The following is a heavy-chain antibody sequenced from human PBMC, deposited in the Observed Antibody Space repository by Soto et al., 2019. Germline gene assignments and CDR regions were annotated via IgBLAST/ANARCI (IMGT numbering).Heavy chain of an antibody. CDR1: GFTISNAW. CDR2: TKSKADGGTT. D-gene: IGHD6-6*01. Sequence: EVQLVESGGGLVEPGGSLRLSCAASGFTISNAWMTWVRQAPGKGVEWVGRTKSKADGGTTDYAAPVKGRFTISRDDSTNTLSLQMSSLKTEDTAVYYCIKGEYCSSLDFQQWGQGTLVTVSS. J-gene: IGHJ1*01. V-gene: IGHV3-15*01. CDR3: IKGEYCSSLDFQQ.